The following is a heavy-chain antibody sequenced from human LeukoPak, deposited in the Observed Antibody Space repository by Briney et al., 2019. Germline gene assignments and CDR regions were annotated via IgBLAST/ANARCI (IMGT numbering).Heavy chain of an antibody. D-gene: IGHD3-22*01. J-gene: IGHJ4*02. V-gene: IGHV3-30*02. Sequence: PGGSLRLSCAASVFTFSYYGMHWVRQAPGKGLEWVAFIRYDGSDKYYADSVKGRFTISRDNSKNTLYLQMNSLRAEDTAVLHCAREFSDSPTFDYWGQGALVTVSS. CDR1: VFTFSYYG. CDR2: IRYDGSDK. CDR3: AREFSDSPTFDY.